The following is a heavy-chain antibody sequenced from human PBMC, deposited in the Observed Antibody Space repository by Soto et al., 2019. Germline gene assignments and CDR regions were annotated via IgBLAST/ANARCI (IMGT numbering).Heavy chain of an antibody. CDR1: GGTFNNYG. CDR2: IIPMIGRT. Sequence: QVQLVQSGAEVKKPGSSVKVSCKASGGTFNNYGMGWVRQAPGQGLEWMGGIIPMIGRTNYEQKFQGRLTLTADASRSTAYMELRSLRSDDTAVYYCASWDYDVLTGYSYDDWGQGTLVTVSS. J-gene: IGHJ4*02. D-gene: IGHD3-9*01. CDR3: ASWDYDVLTGYSYDD. V-gene: IGHV1-69*01.